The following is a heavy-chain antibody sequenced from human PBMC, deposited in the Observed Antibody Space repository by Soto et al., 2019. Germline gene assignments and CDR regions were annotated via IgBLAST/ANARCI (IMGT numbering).Heavy chain of an antibody. CDR3: ARVVPGAEAWFGP. V-gene: IGHV1-18*01. CDR1: GYTFSNYG. Sequence: ASVKVSCKTSGYTFSNYGITWVRQAPGQPLEWLGWVSLYSDGTNYAQKFQGRVSMTTDTSTTTAYMELRSLRSDDTAVYYCARVVPGAEAWFGPWGQGTLVTVSS. D-gene: IGHD2-2*01. CDR2: VSLYSDGT. J-gene: IGHJ5*02.